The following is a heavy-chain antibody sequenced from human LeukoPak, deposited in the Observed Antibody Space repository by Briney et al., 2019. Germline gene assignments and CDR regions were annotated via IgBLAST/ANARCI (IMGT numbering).Heavy chain of an antibody. CDR3: ANLAYYDYVWGSYRPITDFDY. D-gene: IGHD3-16*02. Sequence: GGSLRLSCAASGFTFSSYGMHWVRQAPGKGLEWVAVISYDGSNKYYADSVKGRFTISRDNSKNTLYPQMNSLRAEDTAVYYCANLAYYDYVWGSYRPITDFDYWGQGTLVTVSS. CDR2: ISYDGSNK. J-gene: IGHJ4*02. CDR1: GFTFSSYG. V-gene: IGHV3-30*18.